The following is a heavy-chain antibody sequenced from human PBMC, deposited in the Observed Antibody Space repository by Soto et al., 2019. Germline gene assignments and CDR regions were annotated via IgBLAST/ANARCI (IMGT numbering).Heavy chain of an antibody. CDR2: ITGTGTST. V-gene: IGHV3-23*01. Sequence: GSLRLSCAASGFTFRSYAMSWVRQAPGKGLEWVATITGTGTSTYFADSVKGRFTISRDNSRNTLYLQLNSLRAEDTAVYYCAKSQMPQWLLTKCSDSWGQGALVAVS. D-gene: IGHD5-12*01. CDR3: AKSQMPQWLLTKCSDS. J-gene: IGHJ4*02. CDR1: GFTFRSYA.